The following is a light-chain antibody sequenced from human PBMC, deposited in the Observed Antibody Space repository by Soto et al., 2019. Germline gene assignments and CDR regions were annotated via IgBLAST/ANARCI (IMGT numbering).Light chain of an antibody. Sequence: QSALTQPASVSGSPGQSITISCTGTSSDVGSYNLVSWYQQHPGKAPKLMIYEGSKRPSGVSNRFSGSKSGNTASLTISGLQAEDEADYYCSSYAGSGSVVFGGGTKLT. CDR1: SSDVGSYNL. CDR2: EGS. J-gene: IGLJ2*01. V-gene: IGLV2-23*01. CDR3: SSYAGSGSVV.